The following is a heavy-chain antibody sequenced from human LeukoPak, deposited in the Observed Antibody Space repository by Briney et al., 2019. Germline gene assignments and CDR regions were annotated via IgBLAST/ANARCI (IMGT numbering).Heavy chain of an antibody. Sequence: GGSLRLSCAASGFTFSSYGMHWVRQAPGKGLDWVAVISNDGSKKYYADSVKGRFTISRDNSKNTLSLQVSSLRTEDTAVYYCAKDRYSNAFEYSDSWGRGTLVTVSS. V-gene: IGHV3-30*18. D-gene: IGHD5-18*01. J-gene: IGHJ4*02. CDR3: AKDRYSNAFEYSDS. CDR1: GFTFSSYG. CDR2: ISNDGSKK.